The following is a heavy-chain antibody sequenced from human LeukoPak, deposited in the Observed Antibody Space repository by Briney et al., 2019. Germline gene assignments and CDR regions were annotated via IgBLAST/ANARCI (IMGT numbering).Heavy chain of an antibody. V-gene: IGHV1-18*04. CDR1: GYTFTHYY. CDR2: ISAYKGNT. CDR3: ARDWDYGGKSGYNWFDP. Sequence: ASVKASSTASGYTFTHYYMHWVRQAPGPPLEWMGWISAYKGNTNHAQKFQGRVTMSTDTSTTTAYMELRSLRSDDTAVYYCARDWDYGGKSGYNWFDPWGQGTLVTVSS. J-gene: IGHJ5*02. D-gene: IGHD4-23*01.